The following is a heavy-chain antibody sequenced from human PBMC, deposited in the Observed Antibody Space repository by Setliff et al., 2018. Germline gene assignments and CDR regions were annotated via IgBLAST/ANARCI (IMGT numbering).Heavy chain of an antibody. CDR2: IYTSGST. Sequence: SETLSLTCTVSGGSISSYYWSWIRQPAGKGLEWIGRIYTSGSTNYNPSLKSRVTMSVDTSKNQFSLKLSSVTAADTAVYYCARSYYSFWSGYYRVNWFDPWGQGTLVTVPQ. V-gene: IGHV4-4*07. CDR1: GGSISSYY. D-gene: IGHD3-3*01. CDR3: ARSYYSFWSGYYRVNWFDP. J-gene: IGHJ5*02.